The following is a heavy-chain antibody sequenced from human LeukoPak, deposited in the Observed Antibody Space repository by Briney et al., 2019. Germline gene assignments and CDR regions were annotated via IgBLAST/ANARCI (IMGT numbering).Heavy chain of an antibody. J-gene: IGHJ4*02. CDR1: GFTFSSYW. V-gene: IGHV3-7*01. Sequence: GGSLRLSCAASGFTFSSYWMSWVRQAPGKGLEWVANIKQDGSEKYYVDSVKGRFTISRDNAKNSLYLQMNSLRAEDTAVYYCASAYCGGDCYPLNFDYWGQGTLVTVSS. CDR3: ASAYCGGDCYPLNFDY. CDR2: IKQDGSEK. D-gene: IGHD2-21*02.